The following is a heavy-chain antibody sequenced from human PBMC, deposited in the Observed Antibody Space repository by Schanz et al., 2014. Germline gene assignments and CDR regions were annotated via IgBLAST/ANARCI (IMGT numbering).Heavy chain of an antibody. Sequence: PGGSLRLSCVASGFIFSSYNMNWVRQSPGKGLEWVANIRQDGSAKFYVDSVNSRFAISRDNAENSVYLQMNSLRAEDTAVYYCARDGYNAYDLKRGDYWGQGTQVAVSS. CDR1: GFIFSSYN. CDR2: IRQDGSAK. J-gene: IGHJ4*02. CDR3: ARDGYNAYDLKRGDY. D-gene: IGHD5-12*01. V-gene: IGHV3-7*03.